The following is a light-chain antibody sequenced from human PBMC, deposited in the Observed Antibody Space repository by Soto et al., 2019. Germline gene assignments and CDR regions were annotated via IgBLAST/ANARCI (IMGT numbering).Light chain of an antibody. CDR3: QQYGSSPIT. V-gene: IGKV3-20*01. CDR1: QSVPSR. J-gene: IGKJ5*01. CDR2: GAS. Sequence: EVVMTQSPATLSVSPGEDVTLSCRASQSVPSRIAWYQQKPGQAPRLLIYGASSRATGIPDRFSGSGSGTDFTLTINRLEPEDFAVYYCQQYGSSPITFGQGTRLEI.